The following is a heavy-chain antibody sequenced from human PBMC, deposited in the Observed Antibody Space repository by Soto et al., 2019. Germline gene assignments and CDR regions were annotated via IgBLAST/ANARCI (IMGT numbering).Heavy chain of an antibody. J-gene: IGHJ4*02. Sequence: GASVKVSCKASGYTFTSYAMHWVRQAPGQRLEWMGWINAGNGNTKYSQKFQGRVTITRDTSASTAYMELSSLRSEDTAVYYCARGVIAAAGTPHFDYWGQGTLVTVSS. D-gene: IGHD6-13*01. CDR2: INAGNGNT. CDR3: ARGVIAAAGTPHFDY. CDR1: GYTFTSYA. V-gene: IGHV1-3*01.